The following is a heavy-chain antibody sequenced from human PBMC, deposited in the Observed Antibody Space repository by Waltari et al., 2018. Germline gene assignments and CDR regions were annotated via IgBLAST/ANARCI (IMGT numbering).Heavy chain of an antibody. CDR1: GGSIRSGGYY. CDR2: IYYSGST. V-gene: IGHV4-31*03. Sequence: QVQLQESGPGLVKPSQTLSLTCTVSGGSIRSGGYYWSWIRQHPGKGLEWIGYIYYSGSTYYNPSLKSRVTISVDTSKNQFSLKLSSVTAADTAVYYCARGVLIVVVPAAANWFDPWGQGTLVTVSS. D-gene: IGHD2-2*01. J-gene: IGHJ5*02. CDR3: ARGVLIVVVPAAANWFDP.